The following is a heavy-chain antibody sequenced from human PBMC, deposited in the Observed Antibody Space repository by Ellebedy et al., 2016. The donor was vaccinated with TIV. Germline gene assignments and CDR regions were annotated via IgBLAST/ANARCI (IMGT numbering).Heavy chain of an antibody. CDR2: ISSSGSTI. D-gene: IGHD2-15*01. J-gene: IGHJ4*02. CDR3: ARADCSGGSCYSPGY. Sequence: GGSLRLSXAASGFTFSDYYMSWIRQAPGKGLEWVSYISSSGSTIYYADSVKGRFTISRDNSKNTLYLQMNSLRAEDTAVYYCARADCSGGSCYSPGYWGQGTLVTVSS. CDR1: GFTFSDYY. V-gene: IGHV3-11*04.